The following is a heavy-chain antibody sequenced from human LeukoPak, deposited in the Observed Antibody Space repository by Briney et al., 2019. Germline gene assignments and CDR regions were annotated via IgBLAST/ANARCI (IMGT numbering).Heavy chain of an antibody. CDR3: ARGSSWYDY. V-gene: IGHV4-4*07. CDR2: IYTSGST. D-gene: IGHD6-13*01. J-gene: IGHJ4*02. CDR1: DGSISSDY. Sequence: TSSETLSLTCTVSDGSISSDYWTWIRQPAGKGLEWIGRIYTSGSTNYNPSLKSRVTMSVDTSKNQLPLKLTSVTAADTAVYYCARGSSWYDYWGQGILVTVSS.